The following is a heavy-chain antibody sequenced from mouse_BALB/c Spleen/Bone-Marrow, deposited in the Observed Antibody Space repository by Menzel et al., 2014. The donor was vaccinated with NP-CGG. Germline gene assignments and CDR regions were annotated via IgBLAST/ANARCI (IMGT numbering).Heavy chain of an antibody. CDR1: GFNIKDYY. V-gene: IGHV14-4*02. CDR3: NSYRIQAWFAY. D-gene: IGHD2-12*01. CDR2: IDPENGDT. Sequence: VQLKQSGAELVRSGASVKLSCTASGFNIKDYYMHWVKQRPEQGLEWIGWIDPENGDTEYAPKFQGKATMTADTSSNTAYLQLSSLTSEDTAVYYRNSYRIQAWFAYWGQGTLVTVSA. J-gene: IGHJ3*01.